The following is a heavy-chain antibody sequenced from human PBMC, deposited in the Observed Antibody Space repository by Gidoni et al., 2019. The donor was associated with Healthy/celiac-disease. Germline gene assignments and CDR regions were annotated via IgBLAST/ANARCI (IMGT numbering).Heavy chain of an antibody. V-gene: IGHV3-30*04. CDR1: GFTFSSYA. D-gene: IGHD6-6*01. J-gene: IGHJ4*02. CDR3: ARDRAERQLGFPTFDY. Sequence: QVQLVEPGGGVVQPGRSLRLSCAASGFTFSSYAMHWVRQAPGKGLEWVAVISYDGSNKYYADSVKGRFTISRDNSKNTLYLQMNSLRAEDTAVYYCARDRAERQLGFPTFDYWGQGTLVTVSS. CDR2: ISYDGSNK.